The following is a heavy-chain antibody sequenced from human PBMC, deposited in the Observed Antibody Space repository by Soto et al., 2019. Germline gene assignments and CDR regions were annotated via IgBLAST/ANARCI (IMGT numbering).Heavy chain of an antibody. CDR3: ARGNDFWSGYYFDY. J-gene: IGHJ4*02. D-gene: IGHD3-3*01. V-gene: IGHV3-48*03. CDR1: GFTFSSYE. Sequence: VGSLRLSCAASGFTFSSYEMNWVRQARGKGLEWVSYISSSGSTIYYADSVKGRFTISRDNAKNSLYLQMNSLRAEDTAVYYCARGNDFWSGYYFDYWGQGTLVTVSS. CDR2: ISSSGSTI.